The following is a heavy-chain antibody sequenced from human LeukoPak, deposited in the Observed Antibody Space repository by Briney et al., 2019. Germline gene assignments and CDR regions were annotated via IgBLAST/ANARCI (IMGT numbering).Heavy chain of an antibody. J-gene: IGHJ6*03. Sequence: GGSLRLSCAASGFTFSSNAMSWARQAPGEGLEWVSAISGSGGSTYYADSVKGRFTISRDNSKNTLYLQMNSLRAEDTAVYYCARDGTYYDFWSGHYMDVWGKGTTVTVSS. V-gene: IGHV3-23*01. CDR1: GFTFSSNA. CDR3: ARDGTYYDFWSGHYMDV. CDR2: ISGSGGST. D-gene: IGHD3-3*01.